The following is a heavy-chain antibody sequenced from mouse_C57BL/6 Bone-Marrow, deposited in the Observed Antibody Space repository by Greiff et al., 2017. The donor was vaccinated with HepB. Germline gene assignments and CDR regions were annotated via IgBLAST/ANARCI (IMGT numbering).Heavy chain of an antibody. CDR3: ARGLITTVVVDY. CDR2: ISYDGSN. D-gene: IGHD1-1*01. V-gene: IGHV3-6*01. J-gene: IGHJ2*01. CDR1: GYSITSGYY. Sequence: EVQVVESGPGLVKPSQSLSLTCSVTGYSITSGYYWNWIRQFPGNKLEWKGYISYDGSNNYNPSLKNRISITRDTSKNQFFLKLNSVTTEDTATYYCARGLITTVVVDYWGQGTTLTVSS.